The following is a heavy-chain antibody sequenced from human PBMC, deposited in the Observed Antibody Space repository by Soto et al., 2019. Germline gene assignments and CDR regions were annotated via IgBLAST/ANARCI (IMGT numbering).Heavy chain of an antibody. V-gene: IGHV5-51*01. J-gene: IGHJ4*02. CDR2: IYPSDSNI. CDR1: GYSFPTYW. Sequence: GESLKISCKVSGYSFPTYWIGWVRQMPGKGLEWMGIIYPSDSNIRYSPSVQGQVTISVDKSISTAYLQWRSLKASDTALYYCARRSMFYHDSGYYYGLFDYWGQGTLVTVSS. CDR3: ARRSMFYHDSGYYYGLFDY. D-gene: IGHD3-22*01.